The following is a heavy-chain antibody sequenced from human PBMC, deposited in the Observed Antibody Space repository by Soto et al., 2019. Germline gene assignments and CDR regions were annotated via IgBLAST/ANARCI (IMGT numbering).Heavy chain of an antibody. D-gene: IGHD3-3*01. CDR2: IYYSGST. V-gene: IGHV4-31*03. J-gene: IGHJ5*02. CDR3: ARWWSGSRQGFDP. CDR1: GGTISSGDYY. Sequence: SETLSLPYTVAGGTISSGDYYWSWIHQHPGKGLEWIGYIYYSGSTYYNPSLKSRVTISVDTSKNQFSLKLSSVTAADTAVYYCARWWSGSRQGFDPWGQGTLVTVSS.